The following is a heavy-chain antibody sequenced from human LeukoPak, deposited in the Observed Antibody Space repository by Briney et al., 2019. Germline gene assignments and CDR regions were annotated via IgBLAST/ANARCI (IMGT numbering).Heavy chain of an antibody. V-gene: IGHV4-4*07. CDR1: GDSISSYY. CDR3: ARDQPDFWSGSPSLHWFDP. Sequence: KPSETLSLTCTVSGDSISSYYWSWIRQTAGKGLEWIGHIYTSGRTNYNPSLRSRVTMSVDTSKNQFSLKLSSVTAADTAVYYCARDQPDFWSGSPSLHWFDPWGQGTLVTVSS. J-gene: IGHJ5*02. CDR2: IYTSGRT. D-gene: IGHD3-3*01.